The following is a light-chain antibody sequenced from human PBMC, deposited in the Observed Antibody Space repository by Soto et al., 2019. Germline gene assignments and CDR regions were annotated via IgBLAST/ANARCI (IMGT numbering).Light chain of an antibody. CDR1: QSISNW. J-gene: IGKJ1*01. CDR2: DAS. Sequence: DIQMTQSPSTLSASVGDRVTITCRASQSISNWLAWYQQKPGKAPKLLIYDASRLESGVPSRFSGSGFLTEFSLTISSLQPDDFATYYCQQYNSYSQTTFGQGTKVEIK. V-gene: IGKV1-5*01. CDR3: QQYNSYSQTT.